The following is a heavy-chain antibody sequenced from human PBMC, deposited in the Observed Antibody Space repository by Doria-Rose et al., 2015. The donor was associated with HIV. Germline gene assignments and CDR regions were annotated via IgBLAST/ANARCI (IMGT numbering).Heavy chain of an antibody. V-gene: IGHV2-26*01. J-gene: IGHJ4*02. CDR3: ARIKSSRWYHKYYFDF. D-gene: IGHD6-13*01. CDR1: GVSLSSPGMG. CDR2: NFSDDGR. Sequence: QVTLKESGPVLVKPTETLTLTCTVSGVSLSSPGMGVSRIRQPPGKALEWLAHNFSDDGRSYQTSLKSRLTISRGTSKSQVVLTMTDMDPVDTATYYCARIKSSRWYHKYYFDFWGQGTLVIVSA.